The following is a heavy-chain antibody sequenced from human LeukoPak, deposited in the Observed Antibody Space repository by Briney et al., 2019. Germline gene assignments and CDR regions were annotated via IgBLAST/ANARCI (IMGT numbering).Heavy chain of an antibody. V-gene: IGHV3-30*18. CDR1: GFTFSSYG. J-gene: IGHJ3*02. CDR3: AKDFDPYRGYSGYDYDAFDI. D-gene: IGHD5-12*01. CDR2: ISYDGSNK. Sequence: GRSLRLSCAASGFTFSSYGMHWVRQAPGKGLEWVAVISYDGSNKYYADSVKGRFTISRDNSKNTLYLQMNSLRAEDTAVYYCAKDFDPYRGYSGYDYDAFDIWGQGTMVTVSS.